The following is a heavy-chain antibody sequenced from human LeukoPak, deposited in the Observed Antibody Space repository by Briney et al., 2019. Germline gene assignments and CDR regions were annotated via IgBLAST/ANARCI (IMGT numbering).Heavy chain of an antibody. CDR3: AKGPGVYHSSGYYSSWFDP. D-gene: IGHD3-22*01. CDR2: ISWNSGSI. J-gene: IGHJ5*02. CDR1: GFTFDDYA. Sequence: SLRLSCAASGFTFDDYAMHWVRQAPGKGLEWVSGISWNSGSIGYADSVKGRFTISRDNAKNSLYLQMNSLRAEDTALYYCAKGPGVYHSSGYYSSWFDPWGQGTLVTVSS. V-gene: IGHV3-9*01.